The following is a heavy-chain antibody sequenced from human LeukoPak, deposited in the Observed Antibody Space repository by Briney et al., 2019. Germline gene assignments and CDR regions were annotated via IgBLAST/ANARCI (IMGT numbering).Heavy chain of an antibody. Sequence: SETLSLTCTVSGYSISSGYYWGWIRQPPGKGLEWIGEINHSGSTNYNPSLKSRVTISVDTSKNQFSLKLSSVTAADTAVYYCARRGYSSSWYPRRERGATKGAFDIWGQGTMVTVSS. V-gene: IGHV4-38-2*02. CDR1: GYSISSGYY. CDR3: ARRGYSSSWYPRRERGATKGAFDI. D-gene: IGHD6-13*01. CDR2: INHSGST. J-gene: IGHJ3*02.